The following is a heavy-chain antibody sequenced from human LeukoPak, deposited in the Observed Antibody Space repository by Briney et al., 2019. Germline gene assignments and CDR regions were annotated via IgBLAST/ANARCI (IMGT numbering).Heavy chain of an antibody. V-gene: IGHV1-2*02. CDR3: ARVESVPLGQLVEYSYMDV. D-gene: IGHD6-6*01. Sequence: GASVKVSCKASGYTFSSYYIHWVRQAPGQGLEWMGWINPNSGGTNYAQKFQGRVTMTRDTSISTAYMELSRLRSDDTAVYYCARVESVPLGQLVEYSYMDVWDKGTTVTVSS. CDR2: INPNSGGT. CDR1: GYTFSSYY. J-gene: IGHJ6*03.